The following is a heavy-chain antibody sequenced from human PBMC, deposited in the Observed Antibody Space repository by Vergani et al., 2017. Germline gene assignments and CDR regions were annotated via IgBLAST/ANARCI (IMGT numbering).Heavy chain of an antibody. CDR1: GFTFSSYA. D-gene: IGHD3-22*01. V-gene: IGHV3-23*01. Sequence: VQLLESGGGLVQPGGSLRLSCAASGFTFSSYAMSWVRQAPGKGLEWVSAISGSGGSTYYADSVKGRFTISRDNSKNTLYLQMNSLRAEDTAVYYCAKDLHYYDSTHLGAFDIWGQGTMVTVSS. J-gene: IGHJ3*02. CDR2: ISGSGGST. CDR3: AKDLHYYDSTHLGAFDI.